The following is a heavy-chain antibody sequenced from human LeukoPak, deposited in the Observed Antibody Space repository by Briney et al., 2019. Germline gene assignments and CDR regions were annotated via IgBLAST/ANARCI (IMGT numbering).Heavy chain of an antibody. J-gene: IGHJ6*02. CDR3: VRDSRYCPDV. CDR1: GFTFRDYW. CDR2: LISDGSSA. V-gene: IGHV3-74*01. D-gene: IGHD2-15*01. Sequence: GGSLRLSCAVSGFTFRDYWMHWVRQAPGKGLVWVSRLISDGSSASYADSVKGRFTISRDNTKNTLYLDMNSLRAEDTAVYYCVRDSRYCPDVWGQGTTVTVSS.